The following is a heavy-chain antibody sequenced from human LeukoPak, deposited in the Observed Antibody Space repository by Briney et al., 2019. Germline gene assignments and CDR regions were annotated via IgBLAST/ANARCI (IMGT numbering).Heavy chain of an antibody. J-gene: IGHJ4*02. CDR3: ARDRDYYDSSGYSYYFDY. CDR2: IYHSGST. D-gene: IGHD3-22*01. Sequence: SETLSLTCAVSGGSISSSNWWSWVRQPPGKGLEWIGEIYHSGSTNYNPSLKSRVTISVDKSKNQFSLKLSSVTAADTAVYYCARDRDYYDSSGYSYYFDYWGQGTLVTVSS. CDR1: GGSISSSNW. V-gene: IGHV4-4*02.